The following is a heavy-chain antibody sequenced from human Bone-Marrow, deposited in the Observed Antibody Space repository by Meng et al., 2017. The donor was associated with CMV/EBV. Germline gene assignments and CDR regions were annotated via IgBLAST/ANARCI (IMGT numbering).Heavy chain of an antibody. CDR1: GGSFSGYY. V-gene: IGHV4-34*01. CDR2: INHSGST. CDR3: ATMRAATSCYRGSCSGYFFDY. J-gene: IGHJ4*02. Sequence: SETLSLTCAVYGGSFSGYYWTWIRQPPGKGLEWIGKINHSGSTTYSPSLKSRVTISVDTSKTQFSLRLSSVTAADTAVYYCATMRAATSCYRGSCSGYFFDYWGQGTLVTVSS. D-gene: IGHD2-2*01.